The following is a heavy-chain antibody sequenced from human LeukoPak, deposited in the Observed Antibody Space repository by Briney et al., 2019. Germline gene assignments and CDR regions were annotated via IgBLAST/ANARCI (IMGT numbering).Heavy chain of an antibody. CDR2: ISAYNGNT. V-gene: IGHV1-18*01. CDR3: ARGGTVTTWSDYYYYGMDV. Sequence: GASVKVSCKASGYTFTSYGISWVRQAPGQGLEWMGWISAYNGNTNYAQKPQGRVTMTTDASTSTAYMELRSLRSDDTAVYYCARGGTVTTWSDYYYYGMDVWGQGTTVTVSS. CDR1: GYTFTSYG. D-gene: IGHD4-17*01. J-gene: IGHJ6*02.